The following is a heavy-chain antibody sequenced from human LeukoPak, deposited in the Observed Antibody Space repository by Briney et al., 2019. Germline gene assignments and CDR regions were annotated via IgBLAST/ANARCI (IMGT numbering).Heavy chain of an antibody. J-gene: IGHJ4*02. CDR3: ARETLGYCSGGSCYSDFGYFDY. D-gene: IGHD2-15*01. V-gene: IGHV1-18*01. CDR2: ISAYNGNT. CDR1: GYTFTSYG. Sequence: EASVKVSCKASGYTFTSYGISWVRQAPGQGLEWMGWISAYNGNTNYAQKLQGRVTMTTDTSTSTAYMELRSLRSDDTAVYYCARETLGYCSGGSCYSDFGYFDYWGQGTLVTVSS.